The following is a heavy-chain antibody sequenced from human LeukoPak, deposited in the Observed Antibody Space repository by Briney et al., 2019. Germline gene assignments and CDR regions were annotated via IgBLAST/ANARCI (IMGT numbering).Heavy chain of an antibody. CDR2: MNPKTGGT. CDR3: ARYYIEGRCFDY. V-gene: IGHV1-2*02. Sequence: ASVKVSCKASGYTFTGYYMHWVRQAPGQGLEWMAWMNPKTGGTSYAQKFQGRVTMTRDTSIRTAYMELSRLRSDDTAMYYCARYYIEGRCFDYWGQGTLVTVSS. J-gene: IGHJ4*02. D-gene: IGHD3-10*01. CDR1: GYTFTGYY.